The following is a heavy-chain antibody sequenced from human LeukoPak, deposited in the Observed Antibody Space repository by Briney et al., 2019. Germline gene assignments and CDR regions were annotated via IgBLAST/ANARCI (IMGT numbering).Heavy chain of an antibody. CDR1: GYSLTQLS. Sequence: ASVKVSCKVSGYSLTQLSMHWVRQGIGRGLEWMGGFDPVDGETIYAQKFQGRVTMTENTSTSTAYMELRSLRSDDTAVYYCARRSVAAAGPNDYWGQGTLVTVSS. D-gene: IGHD6-13*01. J-gene: IGHJ4*02. V-gene: IGHV1-24*01. CDR3: ARRSVAAAGPNDY. CDR2: FDPVDGET.